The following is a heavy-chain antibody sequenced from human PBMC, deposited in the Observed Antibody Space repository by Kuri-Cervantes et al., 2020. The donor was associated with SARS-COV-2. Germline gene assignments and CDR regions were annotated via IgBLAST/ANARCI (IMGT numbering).Heavy chain of an antibody. J-gene: IGHJ2*01. D-gene: IGHD6-19*01. CDR1: GGSFSGYY. CDR3: ARGEYSSGWYNRYFDL. V-gene: IGHV4-34*01. Sequence: SETLSLTCAVYGGSFSGYYWSWIRQPPGKGLEWIGEINHSGSTNYNPSLKSRVTISVDTSKNQFSLKLSSVTAADTAVYYCARGEYSSGWYNRYFDLWGRGTLVTVSS. CDR2: INHSGST.